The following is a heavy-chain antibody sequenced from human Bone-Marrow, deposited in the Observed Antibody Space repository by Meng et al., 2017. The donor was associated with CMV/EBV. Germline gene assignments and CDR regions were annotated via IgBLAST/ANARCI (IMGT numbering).Heavy chain of an antibody. D-gene: IGHD2-2*01. CDR2: INPKTGVT. CDR1: GYTFTGYY. CDR3: ARAQSLTFDIVVVPAGIAFDY. V-gene: IGHV1-2*02. J-gene: IGHJ4*02. Sequence: GSVKVSCKASGYTFTGYYMHWVRQAPGQGLEWMGCINPKTGVTHYAQGFQGEVALTRDTSISTAYLEVFSLRSDDTAVYYCARAQSLTFDIVVVPAGIAFDYWGQGTLVTVSS.